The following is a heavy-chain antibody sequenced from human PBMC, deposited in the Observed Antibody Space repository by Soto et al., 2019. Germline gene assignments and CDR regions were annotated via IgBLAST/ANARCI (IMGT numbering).Heavy chain of an antibody. V-gene: IGHV3-23*01. CDR2: ISGSGGST. J-gene: IGHJ5*02. CDR1: GFTFSNYC. D-gene: IGHD1-26*01. CDR3: AKGPAVGANSWCVDA. Sequence: PGGSLRLSCAASGFTFSNYCMTWVRQAPGKGLQWVSGISGSGGSTYYAASVKGRFTISRDNSGNTLDLQMNSLRAEDTALYYCAKGPAVGANSWCVDAWGQGTLVTVSS.